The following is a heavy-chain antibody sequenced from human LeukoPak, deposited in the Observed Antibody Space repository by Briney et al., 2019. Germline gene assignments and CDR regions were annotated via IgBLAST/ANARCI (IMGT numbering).Heavy chain of an antibody. CDR3: ARDQCSSTSCYPSN. J-gene: IGHJ4*02. V-gene: IGHV7-4-1*02. Sequence: ASVKVSCKASGYTFTSYDINWVRQATGQGLEWVGWINTNTGNPTYAQGFTGRFVFSLDTSVSTAYLQISSLKAEDTAVYYCARDQCSSTSCYPSNWGQGTLVTVSS. D-gene: IGHD2-2*01. CDR1: GYTFTSYD. CDR2: INTNTGNP.